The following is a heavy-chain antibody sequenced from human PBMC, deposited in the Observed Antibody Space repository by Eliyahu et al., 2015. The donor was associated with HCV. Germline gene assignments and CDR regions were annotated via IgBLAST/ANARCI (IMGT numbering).Heavy chain of an antibody. CDR1: GFTSHNYA. J-gene: IGHJ4*02. D-gene: IGHD6-19*01. V-gene: IGHV3-30-3*01. CDR3: ARDVGTGWYGLDY. CDR2: ISYDGSSK. Sequence: QVQLVESGGGMVQPGTSLRLSCAASGFTSHNYALHWVRQAPGTGLEWVTLISYDGSSKYYADSVKGRFTISRDNSKNTLYLQINSLRAEDTAVYYCARDVGTGWYGLDYWGQGTLVTVSS.